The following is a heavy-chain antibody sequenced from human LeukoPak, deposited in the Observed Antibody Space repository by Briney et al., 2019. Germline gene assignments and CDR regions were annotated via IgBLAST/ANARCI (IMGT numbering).Heavy chain of an antibody. D-gene: IGHD3-22*01. J-gene: IGHJ2*01. V-gene: IGHV4-59*01. CDR2: IYYSGST. Sequence: KPSETLSLTCTVSGGSISSYYWSWIRQPPGKGLEWIGYIYYSGSTNYNPSLKSRVTISVDTSKNQFSLKLSSVTAADTAVHYCARVWVPYYYDSSGYYSNWYFDLWGRGTLVTVSS. CDR1: GGSISSYY. CDR3: ARVWVPYYYDSSGYYSNWYFDL.